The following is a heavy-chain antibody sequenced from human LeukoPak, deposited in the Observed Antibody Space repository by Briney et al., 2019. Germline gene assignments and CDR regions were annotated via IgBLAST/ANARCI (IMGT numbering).Heavy chain of an antibody. J-gene: IGHJ3*02. CDR2: ISSSGSTR. Sequence: GGSLRLSCAASGFTFRIYDMNWVRQAPGKGLEWVSYISSSGSTRSYADSVQGRFTISRDNAKNSLSLQMNSLRAEDTAVYYCARVASRAFDIWGQGTMVTVYS. CDR1: GFTFRIYD. V-gene: IGHV3-48*03. CDR3: ARVASRAFDI.